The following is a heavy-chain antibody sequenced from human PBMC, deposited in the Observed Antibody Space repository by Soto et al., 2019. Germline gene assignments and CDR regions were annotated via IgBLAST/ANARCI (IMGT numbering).Heavy chain of an antibody. Sequence: ASVKVSCKAPRDTFTSYYINWVRQAPGQWLEWMGVINPHGGITAYAQKFKGRVTLTRDTSASTVYMEVSSLTSEDTSMCYCARYSGGIFGIIIEGTNGSAPGGQETLVTVSS. V-gene: IGHV1-46*01. CDR2: INPHGGIT. D-gene: IGHD3-3*01. CDR3: ARYSGGIFGIIIEGTNGSAP. CDR1: RDTFTSYY. J-gene: IGHJ4*02.